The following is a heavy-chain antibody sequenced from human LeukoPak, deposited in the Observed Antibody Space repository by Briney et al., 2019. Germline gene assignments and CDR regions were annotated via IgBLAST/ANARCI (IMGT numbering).Heavy chain of an antibody. D-gene: IGHD3-10*01. CDR3: AKGGQGYYYGSGSYPNWFDP. J-gene: IGHJ5*02. Sequence: GGSLRLSCAASGFTFGSYGMHWVRQAPGKGLEWVAFIRYDGSNKYYADSVKGRFTISRDNSKNTLYLQMNSLRAEDTAVYYCAKGGQGYYYGSGSYPNWFDPWGQGTLVTVSS. V-gene: IGHV3-30*02. CDR1: GFTFGSYG. CDR2: IRYDGSNK.